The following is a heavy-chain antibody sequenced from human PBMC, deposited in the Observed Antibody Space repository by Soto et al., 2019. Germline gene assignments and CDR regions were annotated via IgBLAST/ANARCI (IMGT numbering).Heavy chain of an antibody. CDR2: IYYIGST. CDR1: RGTIRSRGYY. CDR3: ARSVFP. J-gene: IGHJ5*02. Sequence: PSETHCLTYTVARGTIRSRGYYWNWIRQHPGKGLEWIGYIYYIGSTYYTPSLESRVTISLDTSKNQFSLKLSSVIAADTAVYYCARSVFPWGQGTLVTVSS. V-gene: IGHV4-31*03.